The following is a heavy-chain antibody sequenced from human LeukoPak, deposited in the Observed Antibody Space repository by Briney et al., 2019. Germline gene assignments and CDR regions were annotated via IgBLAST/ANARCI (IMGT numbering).Heavy chain of an antibody. D-gene: IGHD3-10*01. CDR3: ARPYYYGSGSYLKGSTEDY. J-gene: IGHJ4*02. V-gene: IGHV4-39*01. CDR1: GGSISSSSYY. CDR2: IYYSGST. Sequence: SETLSLTCTVSGGSISSSSYYWGWIRQPPGKGLEWIGSIYYSGSTYYNPSLKSRVTISVDTSKNQFSLKLSSVTAADTAVYYCARPYYYGSGSYLKGSTEDYWGQGTLVTVSS.